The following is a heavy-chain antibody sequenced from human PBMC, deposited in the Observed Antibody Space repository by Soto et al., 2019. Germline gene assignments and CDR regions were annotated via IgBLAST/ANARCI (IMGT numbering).Heavy chain of an antibody. D-gene: IGHD2-15*01. CDR2: INPNSGDT. CDR3: ARGVFEAEAANSFDH. Sequence: XSVKVSCKASVYTFTDYYMHWVRQAAGQGLEWMGWINPNSGDTNYARKFQGRVTMTRDTSITTAYMELSSLRSDDTAVYYCARGVFEAEAANSFDHWGQGTLVTVSS. J-gene: IGHJ5*02. CDR1: VYTFTDYY. V-gene: IGHV1-2*02.